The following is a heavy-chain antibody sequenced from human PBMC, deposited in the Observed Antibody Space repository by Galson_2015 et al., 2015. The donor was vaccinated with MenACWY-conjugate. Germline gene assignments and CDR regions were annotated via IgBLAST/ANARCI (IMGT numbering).Heavy chain of an antibody. CDR3: AKGGSASNVYYLVDV. CDR2: IRTITGST. CDR1: GFTFSNSA. V-gene: IGHV3-23*01. Sequence: LRLSCAASGFTFSNSAMNWVRQAPGKGLEWVSGIRTITGSTYYADSVKGRFTISRDQSKNTLNLQMNSLRADDTAVYFCAKGGSASNVYYLVDVWGKGTTVTVSS. J-gene: IGHJ6*03. D-gene: IGHD3-16*01.